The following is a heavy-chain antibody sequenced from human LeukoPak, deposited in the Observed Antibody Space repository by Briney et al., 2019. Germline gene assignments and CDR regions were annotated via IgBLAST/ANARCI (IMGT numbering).Heavy chain of an antibody. V-gene: IGHV1-69*01. J-gene: IGHJ5*02. CDR3: ARGPAWFGESLCWFDP. Sequence: SVKVSCKASGGTFSSYAISWVRQAPGQGLEWMGGIIPIFGTANYAQKFQGRVTITADEPTSTAYMELSSLRSEDTAVYYCARGPAWFGESLCWFDPWGQGTLVTVSS. CDR1: GGTFSSYA. CDR2: IIPIFGTA. D-gene: IGHD3-10*01.